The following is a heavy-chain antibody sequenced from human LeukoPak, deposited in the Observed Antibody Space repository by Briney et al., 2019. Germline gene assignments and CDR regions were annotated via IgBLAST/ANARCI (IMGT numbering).Heavy chain of an antibody. Sequence: GGSLRLSCAASGFTFSSYEMNWVRQAPGKGLEWVSYISSSGSTIYYADSVKGRLTISRDNAKNSLYLQMNSLRAEDTAVYYCASPGIDFWSGYYNPNYFDYWGQGTLVTVSS. V-gene: IGHV3-48*03. CDR2: ISSSGSTI. J-gene: IGHJ4*02. CDR3: ASPGIDFWSGYYNPNYFDY. CDR1: GFTFSSYE. D-gene: IGHD3-3*01.